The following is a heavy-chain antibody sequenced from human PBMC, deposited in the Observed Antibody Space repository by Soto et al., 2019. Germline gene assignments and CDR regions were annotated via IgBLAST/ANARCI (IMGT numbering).Heavy chain of an antibody. J-gene: IGHJ4*02. CDR2: IYYSGST. CDR1: GGSISSYY. Sequence: QVQLQESGPGLVKPSETLSLTCTVSGGSISSYYWSWIRQPPGKGLEWIGYIYYSGSTNYNPSLMSRLTSSGDTSTNQFSLKLNAMTAADTAVYYCAGHSYASGSTFFDYWGQGTLVTVSS. CDR3: AGHSYASGSTFFDY. D-gene: IGHD3-16*01. V-gene: IGHV4-59*08.